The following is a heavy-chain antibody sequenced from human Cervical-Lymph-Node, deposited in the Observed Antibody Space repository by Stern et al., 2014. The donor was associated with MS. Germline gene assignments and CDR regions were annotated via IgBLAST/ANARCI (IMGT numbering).Heavy chain of an antibody. D-gene: IGHD6-19*01. CDR2: INHSGST. J-gene: IGHJ4*02. Sequence: QVQLQQWGAGLLKPSETLSLTCAVYGGSFSGYYWSWIRQPPGKGLEWIGEINHSGSTNYNPSLKSRVTISVDTSKTQFSLKLSSVTAADTAVYYCATQWLAFRYFDYWGQGTLVTVSS. V-gene: IGHV4-34*01. CDR1: GGSFSGYY. CDR3: ATQWLAFRYFDY.